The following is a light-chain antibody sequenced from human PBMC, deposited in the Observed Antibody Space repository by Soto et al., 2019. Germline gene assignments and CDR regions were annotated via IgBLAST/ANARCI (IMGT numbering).Light chain of an antibody. CDR2: KAS. CDR3: PQSTAYPWP. V-gene: IGKV1-5*03. CDR1: QSISSW. J-gene: IGKJ1*01. Sequence: DIQMTQSHSTLSASVGDRVSITCRASQSISSWLAWYQQKPGKAPKLLIYKASTLESGVPSNFSGSGSGTEFSLTISSLQPEDFATYYCPQSTAYPWPFGQRTK.